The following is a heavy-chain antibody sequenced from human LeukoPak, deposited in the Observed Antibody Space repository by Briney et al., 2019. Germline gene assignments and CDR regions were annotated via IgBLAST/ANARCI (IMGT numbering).Heavy chain of an antibody. V-gene: IGHV4-34*01. D-gene: IGHD1-7*01. CDR1: GGSFSGYY. CDR2: INHSGST. Sequence: SETLSLTCAVYGGSFSGYYWSWIRQPPGKGLEWIGEINHSGSTNYNPSLKSRVTISVDTSKNQFSLKLSSVTAADTAVYYCAREKMENWNYRYYYYGMDVWGQGTTVTVSS. J-gene: IGHJ6*02. CDR3: AREKMENWNYRYYYYGMDV.